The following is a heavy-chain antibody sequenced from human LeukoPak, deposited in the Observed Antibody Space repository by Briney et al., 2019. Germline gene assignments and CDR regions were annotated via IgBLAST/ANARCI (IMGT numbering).Heavy chain of an antibody. D-gene: IGHD3/OR15-3a*01. J-gene: IGHJ4*02. V-gene: IGHV3-23*01. CDR1: GFTFSIYV. CDR2: ISGSGGST. CDR3: AKEVDSANY. Sequence: GGSLRLSCAASGFTFSIYVMSCVRQAPGRGLEWVSGISGSGGSTYYADSVKGRFTISRDNSKNTLYLQMNSLRADDTAVYYCAKEVDSANYWGQGTLVTVSS.